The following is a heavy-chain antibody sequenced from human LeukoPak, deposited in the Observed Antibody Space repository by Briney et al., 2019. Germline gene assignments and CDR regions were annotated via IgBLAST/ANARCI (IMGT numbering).Heavy chain of an antibody. Sequence: GGSLRLSCAASGFTFDDYAMHWVRQAPGKGLEWVSGISWNSGSIGYADSVKGRFTISRDNAKNSLYLQMNSLRAEDTALYYCAKDSNEEFCSVVSGVDYWGQGTLVTVSS. CDR2: ISWNSGSI. V-gene: IGHV3-9*01. J-gene: IGHJ4*02. D-gene: IGHD3-16*01. CDR3: AKDSNEEFCSVVSGVDY. CDR1: GFTFDDYA.